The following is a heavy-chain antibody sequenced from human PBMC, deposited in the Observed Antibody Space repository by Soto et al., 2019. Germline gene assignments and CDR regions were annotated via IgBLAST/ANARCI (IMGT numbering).Heavy chain of an antibody. V-gene: IGHV2-5*02. J-gene: IGHJ4*02. CDR1: GFSLSTSGVG. D-gene: IGHD3-22*01. CDR2: IYWDDDK. CDR3: AHPRPYDRSGDYWADFDY. Sequence: QITLKESGPTLVKPTQTLTLTCTFSGFSLSTSGVGVGWIRQPPGKALEWLALIYWDDDKRYRPSLKSRLTITKDASRNQGVLTMPNMDPVDTATYYRAHPRPYDRSGDYWADFDYWGQGALVTVSS.